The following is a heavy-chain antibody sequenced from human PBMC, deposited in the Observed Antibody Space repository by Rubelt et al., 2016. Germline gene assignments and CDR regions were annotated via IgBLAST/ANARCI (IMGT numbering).Heavy chain of an antibody. CDR3: ARAQSGYSVGWGAFDI. V-gene: IGHV4-59*01. D-gene: IGHD5-18*01. J-gene: IGHJ3*02. Sequence: IYYSGSTNYNPSLKSRVTISVDTSKNQFSLKLSSVTAADTAVYYCARAQSGYSVGWGAFDIWGQGTMVTVSS. CDR2: IYYSGST.